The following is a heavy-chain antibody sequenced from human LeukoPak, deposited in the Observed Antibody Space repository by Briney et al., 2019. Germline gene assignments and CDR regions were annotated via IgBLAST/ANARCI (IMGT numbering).Heavy chain of an antibody. CDR1: GGSISSGSYY. CDR3: VGATHAFDI. V-gene: IGHV4-61*02. Sequence: SQTLSLTCTVSGGSISSGSYYWSWIRQPAGKGLEWIVRIYTSGSTNYNPSLKSRDTISVDTSKNQFSLKLSSVTAADTAVYYCVGATHAFDIWGQGTMVTVSS. CDR2: IYTSGST. J-gene: IGHJ3*02.